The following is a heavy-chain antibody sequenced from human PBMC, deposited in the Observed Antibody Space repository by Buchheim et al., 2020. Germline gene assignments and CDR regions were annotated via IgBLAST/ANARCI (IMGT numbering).Heavy chain of an antibody. CDR2: IWYDGSNK. Sequence: QVQLVESGGGVVQPGRSLRLSCAASGFTFSSYGMHWVRQAPGKGLEWVAVIWYDGSNKYYADSVKGRFTISRDNSKNTLYLQMNSLRAEDTAVYYCARDGALWFGAYYFDYWGQGTL. J-gene: IGHJ4*02. CDR1: GFTFSSYG. CDR3: ARDGALWFGAYYFDY. D-gene: IGHD3-10*01. V-gene: IGHV3-33*01.